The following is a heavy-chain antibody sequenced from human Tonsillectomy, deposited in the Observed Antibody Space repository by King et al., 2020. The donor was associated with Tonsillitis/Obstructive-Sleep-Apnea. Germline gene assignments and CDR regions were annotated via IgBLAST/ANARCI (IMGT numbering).Heavy chain of an antibody. CDR2: IYSDGTT. Sequence: VQLVESVGCLIQPGGSLRVSCAASGLIVSNNYMSWVRQAPGKGLEWVSVIYSDGTTYYADSVKGRFTISRDNSKNTLYLQMNSLRAEDTAVYYYYYMDVWGKGATVTVSS. J-gene: IGHJ6*03. CDR1: GLIVSNNY. V-gene: IGHV3-53*01. CDR3: YYMDV.